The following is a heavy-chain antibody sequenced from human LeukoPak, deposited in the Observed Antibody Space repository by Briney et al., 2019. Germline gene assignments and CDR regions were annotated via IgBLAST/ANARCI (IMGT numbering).Heavy chain of an antibody. CDR2: IIPIFGTA. Sequence: GASVRVSCKASGGTFSSYAISRVRQAPGQGLEWMGGIIPIFGTANYAQKFQGRVTITADESTSTAYMELSSLRSEDTAVYYCARGMGATFKNAFDIWGQGAMVTVSS. D-gene: IGHD1-26*01. J-gene: IGHJ3*02. V-gene: IGHV1-69*13. CDR1: GGTFSSYA. CDR3: ARGMGATFKNAFDI.